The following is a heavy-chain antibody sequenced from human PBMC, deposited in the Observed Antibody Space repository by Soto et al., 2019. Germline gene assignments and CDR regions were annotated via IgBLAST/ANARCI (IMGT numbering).Heavy chain of an antibody. CDR2: IYHSGST. CDR3: ARGKRSYVDYFDY. CDR1: GGSISSGGYS. J-gene: IGHJ4*02. Sequence: SETLSLTCAVSGGSISSGGYSWSWIRQPPGKGLEWIGYIYHSGSTYYNPSLRSRVTISVDRSKNQFSLKLSSVTAADTAVYYCARGKRSYVDYFDYWGQGTLVTVSS. V-gene: IGHV4-30-2*01. D-gene: IGHD3-16*01.